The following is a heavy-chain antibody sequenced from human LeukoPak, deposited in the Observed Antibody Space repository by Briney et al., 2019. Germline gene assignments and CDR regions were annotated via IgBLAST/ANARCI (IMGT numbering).Heavy chain of an antibody. CDR1: GGPISSGGYY. V-gene: IGHV4-39*01. Sequence: SETLSLTCTVSGGPISSGGYYWSWIRQHPGKGLEWIGSIYYSGSTYYNPSLKSRVTISVDTSKNQFSLKLSSVTAADTAVYYCARHRIIVGATTLSPFDPWGQGTLVTVSS. D-gene: IGHD1-26*01. J-gene: IGHJ5*02. CDR2: IYYSGST. CDR3: ARHRIIVGATTLSPFDP.